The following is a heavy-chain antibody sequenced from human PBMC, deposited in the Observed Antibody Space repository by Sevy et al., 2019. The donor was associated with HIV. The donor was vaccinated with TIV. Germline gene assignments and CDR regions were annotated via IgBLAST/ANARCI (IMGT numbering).Heavy chain of an antibody. CDR1: GFTFTNYG. CDR3: ARECGLLCVCYSEYDY. D-gene: IGHD5-18*01. V-gene: IGHV3-23*01. J-gene: IGHJ4*02. Sequence: GGSLRLSCAASGFTFTNYGMHWVCQAPGKGLEWVSGISNSGANTYYADSVRGRFTVSRDNSKNTVYLQLNSLRAEDTAIYFCARECGLLCVCYSEYDYWGEGALGTVSS. CDR2: ISNSGANT.